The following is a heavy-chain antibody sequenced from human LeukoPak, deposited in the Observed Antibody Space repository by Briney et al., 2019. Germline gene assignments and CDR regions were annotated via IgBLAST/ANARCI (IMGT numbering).Heavy chain of an antibody. V-gene: IGHV3-66*01. D-gene: IGHD3-10*01. CDR1: GFTFRSYA. CDR2: IYSAGST. CDR3: ARTMVRGLAYGMDV. Sequence: GGSLRLSCAASGFTFRSYAMSWVRQAPGKGLEWVSVIYSAGSTYYADSVKGRFTISRDNSKNTLFLQMNSLRAEDAAVYYCARTMVRGLAYGMDVWGQGTTVTVSS. J-gene: IGHJ6*02.